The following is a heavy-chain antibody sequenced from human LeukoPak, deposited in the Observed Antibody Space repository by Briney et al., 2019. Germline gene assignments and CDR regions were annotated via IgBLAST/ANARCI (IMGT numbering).Heavy chain of an antibody. CDR3: AREYMIVVVREGAFDI. V-gene: IGHV1-2*02. CDR1: GYTFTSYG. CDR2: INANSGGT. D-gene: IGHD3-22*01. J-gene: IGHJ3*02. Sequence: ASVKVSCKASGYTFTSYGISWVRQAPGQGLEWMGWINANSGGTNYAQKFQGRVTMTRDTSISTAYMELSRLRSDDTAVYYCAREYMIVVVREGAFDIWGQGTMVTVSS.